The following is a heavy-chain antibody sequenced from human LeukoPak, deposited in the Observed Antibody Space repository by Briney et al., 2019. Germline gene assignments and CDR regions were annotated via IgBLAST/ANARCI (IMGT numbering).Heavy chain of an antibody. J-gene: IGHJ3*02. CDR2: IVVGSGNT. CDR3: AAYRPRGSSWYGDAFDI. V-gene: IGHV1-58*02. D-gene: IGHD6-13*01. Sequence: GASVKVSCKASGFTFTSSAMQWVRQARGQRLEWIGWIVVGSGNTNYAQRFRERVTITRDMSTSTAYMELSSLRSEDTAVHYCAAYRPRGSSWYGDAFDIWGQGTMVTVSS. CDR1: GFTFTSSA.